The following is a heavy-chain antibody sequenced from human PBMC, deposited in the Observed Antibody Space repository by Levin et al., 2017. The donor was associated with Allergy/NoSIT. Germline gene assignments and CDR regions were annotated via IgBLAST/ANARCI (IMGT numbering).Heavy chain of an antibody. D-gene: IGHD6-19*01. CDR1: GFTFSNYD. J-gene: IGHJ4*02. CDR2: FTSRGSST. Sequence: PRASVKVSCAASGFTFSNYDMSWVRQAPGKGLDWVSTFTSRGSSTYYADSVKGRFTMSRDNSKNTLYLLMNSLGADDTAVYYCARDLGVHSSGWYADLDYWGQGTLVSVSS. CDR3: ARDLGVHSSGWYADLDY. V-gene: IGHV3-23*01.